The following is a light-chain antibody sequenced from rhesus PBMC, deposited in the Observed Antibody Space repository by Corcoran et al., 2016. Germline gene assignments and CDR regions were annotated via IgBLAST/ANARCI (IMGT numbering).Light chain of an antibody. Sequence: DIQMTQSPSSLPASVGDTVTITCRARQSTSSWVDWYQQKPGKAPKLLIKKASSLQSGVPSRFSGSGSGTDFTLTISSLKPEDFATYSCLQDNSSPLTFGQGTKVEIK. CDR1: QSTSSW. V-gene: IGKV1-22*01. CDR3: LQDNSSPLT. J-gene: IGKJ1*01. CDR2: KAS.